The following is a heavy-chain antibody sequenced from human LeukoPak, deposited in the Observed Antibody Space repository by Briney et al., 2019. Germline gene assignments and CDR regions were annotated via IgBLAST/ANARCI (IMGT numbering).Heavy chain of an antibody. J-gene: IGHJ4*02. CDR2: ISSSSSYI. CDR3: ARDRAGYSYGPDY. CDR1: GFTFGSYS. V-gene: IGHV3-21*01. D-gene: IGHD5-18*01. Sequence: GGSLRLSCAASGFTFGSYSMNWVRQAPGKGLEWVSSISSSSSYIYYTDSVKGRFTISRDNAKNSLYLQMNSLRAEDTAVYYCARDRAGYSYGPDYWGQGTLVTVSS.